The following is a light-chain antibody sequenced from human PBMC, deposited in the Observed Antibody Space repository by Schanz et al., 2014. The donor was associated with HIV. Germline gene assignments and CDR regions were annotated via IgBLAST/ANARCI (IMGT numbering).Light chain of an antibody. CDR2: NTF. CDR1: SSNFRSNA. CDR3: AAWDDSLNGWV. Sequence: QSVLTQPPSASGTPGQRVTISCSGSSSNFRSNAVNWYQQLPGTAPRLVIYNTFHRPSGVPDRFSGSKSGTSASLAISGLQSEDEVDYYCAAWDDSLNGWVFGGGTKLTVL. J-gene: IGLJ3*02. V-gene: IGLV1-44*01.